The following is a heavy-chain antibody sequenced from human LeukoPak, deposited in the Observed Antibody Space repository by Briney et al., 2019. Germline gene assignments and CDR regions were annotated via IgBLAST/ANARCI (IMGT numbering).Heavy chain of an antibody. CDR3: ARDAERGFDYSNSLKY. V-gene: IGHV3-33*08. J-gene: IGHJ4*02. D-gene: IGHD4-11*01. CDR1: GFTYSHYG. Sequence: GGSLRLSCAASGFTYSHYGMHWVRQAPGKCLEWVAVIWSDGPGKYYSDAVKGRFTISRDNSRNTLDLQMDSLRGDDTAVYYCARDAERGFDYSNSLKYWGQGTLVTVSS. CDR2: IWSDGPGK.